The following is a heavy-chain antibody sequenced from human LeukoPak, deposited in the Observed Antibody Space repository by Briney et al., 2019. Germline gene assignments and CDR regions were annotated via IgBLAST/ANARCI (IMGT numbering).Heavy chain of an antibody. CDR3: ARRSPLYGSGSYYLGY. CDR1: GGSFSGYY. V-gene: IGHV4-34*01. CDR2: INHSGST. Sequence: SETLSLTCAVYGGSFSGYYWSWIRRPPGKGLEWIGEINHSGSTNYNPSLKSRVTISVDTSKNQFSLKLSSVTAADTAVYYCARRSPLYGSGSYYLGYWGQGTLVTVSS. J-gene: IGHJ4*02. D-gene: IGHD3-10*01.